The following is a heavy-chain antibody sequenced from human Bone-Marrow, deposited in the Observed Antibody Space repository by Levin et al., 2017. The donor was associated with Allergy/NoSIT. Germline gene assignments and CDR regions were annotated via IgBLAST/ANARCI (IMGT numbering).Heavy chain of an antibody. CDR2: IRPNSERT. V-gene: IGHV3-23*01. D-gene: IGHD6-13*01. CDR1: GFTFGNHA. Sequence: GGSLRLSCAASGFTFGNHAMTWVRHAPGKGLEWVSTIRPNSERTYFADSVKGRFTVSRDDSMNMMYLQMNSLRVDDAAVYYCAREQGASGWYTVDFRGQGTLVTVSS. J-gene: IGHJ4*02. CDR3: AREQGASGWYTVDF.